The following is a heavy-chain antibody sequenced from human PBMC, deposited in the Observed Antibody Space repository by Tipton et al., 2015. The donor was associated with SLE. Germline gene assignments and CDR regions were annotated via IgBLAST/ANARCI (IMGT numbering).Heavy chain of an antibody. CDR1: GGSISSYY. Sequence: TLSLTCTVSGGSISSYYWSWIRRPAGKGLEWIGRIYTSGSTNYNPSLKSRVTMSVDTSKNQFSLKLSSVTAADTAVYYCAREKWNYDFWSGYYTGMYFNYWGQGTLVTVSS. CDR2: IYTSGST. D-gene: IGHD3-3*01. J-gene: IGHJ4*02. CDR3: AREKWNYDFWSGYYTGMYFNY. V-gene: IGHV4-4*07.